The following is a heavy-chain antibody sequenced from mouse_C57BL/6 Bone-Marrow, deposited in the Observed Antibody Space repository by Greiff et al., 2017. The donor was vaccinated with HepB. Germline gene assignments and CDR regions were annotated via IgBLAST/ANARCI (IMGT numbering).Heavy chain of an antibody. CDR2: IDPSDSYT. CDR1: GYTFTSYW. D-gene: IGHD1-1*01. Sequence: QVQLQQPGAELVMPGASVKLSCKASGYTFTSYWMHWVKQRPGQGLEWIGEIDPSDSYTNYNQKFKGKSTLTVDKSSSTAYMQLSSLTSEDSAVYYCAFSKEVATDYFDYWGQGTTLTVSS. CDR3: AFSKEVATDYFDY. V-gene: IGHV1-69*01. J-gene: IGHJ2*01.